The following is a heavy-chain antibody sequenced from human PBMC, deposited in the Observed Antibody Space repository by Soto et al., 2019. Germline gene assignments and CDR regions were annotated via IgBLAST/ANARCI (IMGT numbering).Heavy chain of an antibody. CDR3: AKKGYYPSGKINLFDS. J-gene: IGHJ4*02. D-gene: IGHD3-10*01. CDR2: VDHSGRT. Sequence: LSETLSLTCAVSGHSINSDYYWGWIRQPPGKGLEWIGSVDHSGRTYYSPSLRSRLTIFIDTSKNQFSLRLTSVTAADTAMYFCAKKGYYPSGKINLFDSWGPGTLVTVSS. V-gene: IGHV4-38-2*01. CDR1: GHSINSDYY.